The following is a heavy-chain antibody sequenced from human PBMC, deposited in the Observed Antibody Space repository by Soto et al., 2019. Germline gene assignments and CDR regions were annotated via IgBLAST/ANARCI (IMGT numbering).Heavy chain of an antibody. CDR1: GYTFTGYQ. CDR3: ARGGTIVSPGN. V-gene: IGHV1-2*02. Sequence: GASVKVSCKASGYTFTGYQMHWVRQAPGQQREWMGWINPNSGGTNYAQKFQGRVTMTRDTSITTAYMELNRLTSDDTAVYYCARGGTIVSPGNWGQGXLVTVSS. D-gene: IGHD2-21*01. J-gene: IGHJ4*02. CDR2: INPNSGGT.